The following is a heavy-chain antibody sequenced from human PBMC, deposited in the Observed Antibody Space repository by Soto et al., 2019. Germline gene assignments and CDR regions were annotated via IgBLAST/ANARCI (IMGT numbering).Heavy chain of an antibody. D-gene: IGHD2-15*01. Sequence: PGGSLRLSCAASGFTFSSYGMHWVRQAPGKGLEWVSRINPDGRRTNYADTVKGRYTISRDNAKNTVYLQMNSLRAEDTAVYYCARELGGGDTYWGRGTLVTVSS. V-gene: IGHV3-74*01. J-gene: IGHJ4*02. CDR3: ARELGGGDTY. CDR2: INPDGRRT. CDR1: GFTFSSYG.